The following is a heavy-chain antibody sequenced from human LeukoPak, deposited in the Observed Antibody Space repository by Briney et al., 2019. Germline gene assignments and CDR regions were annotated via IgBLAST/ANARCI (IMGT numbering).Heavy chain of an antibody. J-gene: IGHJ6*02. V-gene: IGHV4-39*01. CDR2: IHYSGST. Sequence: SETLSLTCTVSGGSISSSSYYWGWVRQSPGNKLEWIGSIHYSGSTLYNPSLRSPITMSVDTSTEQFSLELTSVTAADTAIYYCARYMLTGSYYYGMDVWGQGTTVTVSS. CDR3: ARYMLTGSYYYGMDV. D-gene: IGHD3-9*01. CDR1: GGSISSSSYY.